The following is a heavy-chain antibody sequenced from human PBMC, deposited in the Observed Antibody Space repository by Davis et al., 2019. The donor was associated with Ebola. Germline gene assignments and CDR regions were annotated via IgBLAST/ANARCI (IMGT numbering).Heavy chain of an antibody. J-gene: IGHJ6*02. CDR2: ISSSSSYI. CDR1: GFTFSSYS. V-gene: IGHV3-21*01. CDR3: ASGATPSYYYGMDV. Sequence: GESLKISCAASGFTFSSYSMNWVRQAPGKGLEWVSSISSSSSYIYYADSVKGRFTISRDNAKNSLYLQMNSLRAEDTVVYYCASGATPSYYYGMDVWGQGTTVTVSS. D-gene: IGHD5-12*01.